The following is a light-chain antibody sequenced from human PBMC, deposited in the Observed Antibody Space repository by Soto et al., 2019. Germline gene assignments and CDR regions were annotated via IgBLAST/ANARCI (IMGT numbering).Light chain of an antibody. CDR3: QQDNSFPIT. Sequence: DIPMTQSPSSVSASVGDRVTISCRASQGVSSWLAWYQQKPGQAPKLLIYAASSMHSGVPSRFSGSGSGTDFTLTISCLQPEDFATYYCQQDNSFPITFGQGTRLEIK. J-gene: IGKJ5*01. CDR2: AAS. V-gene: IGKV1-12*01. CDR1: QGVSSW.